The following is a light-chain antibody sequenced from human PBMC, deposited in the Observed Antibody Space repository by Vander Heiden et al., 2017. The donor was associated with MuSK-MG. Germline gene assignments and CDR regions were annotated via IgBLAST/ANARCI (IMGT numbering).Light chain of an antibody. CDR3: QQRSHWPLIT. CDR1: ENVGGY. J-gene: IGKJ5*01. Sequence: EVVLTQSPATLSLSPGERATLSCRASENVGGYLAWYQQKPGQAPRLLIYDASNRAAGVPARFSGSGSGTDYTLTITSLHSEDFAVYYCQQRSHWPLITFGQETRLEIE. V-gene: IGKV3-11*01. CDR2: DAS.